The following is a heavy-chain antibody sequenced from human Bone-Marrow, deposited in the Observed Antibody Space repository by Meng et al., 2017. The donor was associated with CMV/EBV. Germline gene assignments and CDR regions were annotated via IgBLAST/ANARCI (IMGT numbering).Heavy chain of an antibody. V-gene: IGHV3-23*01. CDR1: GFTFSNYA. J-gene: IGHJ4*02. CDR2: IRGGGRT. Sequence: SGFTFSNYAMNWVRQAPGKGLEWVSLIRGGGRTYYADSVKGRFTVSRDNSKNTLYLQMNSLRAEDTAVYYCSKAKSDSSYGDLPDYWGQGTLVTVSS. CDR3: SKAKSDSSYGDLPDY. D-gene: IGHD4-17*01.